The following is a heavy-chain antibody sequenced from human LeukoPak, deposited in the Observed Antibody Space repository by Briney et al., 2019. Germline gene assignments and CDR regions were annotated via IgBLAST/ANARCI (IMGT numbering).Heavy chain of an antibody. J-gene: IGHJ4*02. CDR1: GFTFSSYG. V-gene: IGHV3-30*02. CDR2: IRYDGSNK. Sequence: TGGSLRLSCAAPGFTFSSYGMHWVRQAPGKGLEWVAFIRYDGSNKYYADSVKGRFTISRDNSKNTLYLQMNSLRAEDTAVYYCAKGALDGDYLDYWGQGTLVTVSS. CDR3: AKGALDGDYLDY. D-gene: IGHD4-17*01.